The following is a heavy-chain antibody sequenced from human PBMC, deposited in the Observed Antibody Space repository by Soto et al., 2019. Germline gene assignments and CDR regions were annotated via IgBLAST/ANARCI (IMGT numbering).Heavy chain of an antibody. J-gene: IGHJ3*02. D-gene: IGHD1-7*01. Sequence: QVQLVESGGGVVQPGRSLRLSCAASGFTFRSYGIHWVRQAPGKGLEWVAVISYDGTTKYYAESVKGRFTISRDNSKNSLYLQMNSLRPEDTAGYYCAKEPTRYPGITGTPFDTWGQGTMVTVSS. CDR2: ISYDGTTK. CDR3: AKEPTRYPGITGTPFDT. V-gene: IGHV3-30*18. CDR1: GFTFRSYG.